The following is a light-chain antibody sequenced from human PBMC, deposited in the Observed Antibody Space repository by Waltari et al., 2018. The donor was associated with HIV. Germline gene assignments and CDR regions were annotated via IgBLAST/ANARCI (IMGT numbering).Light chain of an antibody. CDR3: SSYTSSSTPRWV. V-gene: IGLV2-14*01. CDR1: SSDVGGYNY. CDR2: DVS. J-gene: IGLJ3*02. Sequence: QSALTQPASVSGSPGQSITISCTGTSSDVGGYNYVSWYQQHPGKAPKLMIYDVSKWPSGVSNRFSGSKSGNTASLTISGLQAEDEADYYCSSYTSSSTPRWVFGGGTKLTVL.